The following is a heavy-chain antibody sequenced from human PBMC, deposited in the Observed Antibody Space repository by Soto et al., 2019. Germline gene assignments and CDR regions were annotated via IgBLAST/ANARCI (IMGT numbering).Heavy chain of an antibody. V-gene: IGHV3-30*03. CDR1: GFTFSSYG. J-gene: IGHJ3*02. D-gene: IGHD3-10*01. Sequence: GGSLRLSCAASGFTFSSYGMHWVRQAPGKGLEWVAVISYDGSNKYYADSVKGRFTISRDNSKDTLYLQMNSLRAEDTAVYYCASQGAYSGSFDIWGQGTMVTVSS. CDR3: ASQGAYSGSFDI. CDR2: ISYDGSNK.